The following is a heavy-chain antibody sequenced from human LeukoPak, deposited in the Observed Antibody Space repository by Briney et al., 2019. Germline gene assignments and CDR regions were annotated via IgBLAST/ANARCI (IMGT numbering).Heavy chain of an antibody. J-gene: IGHJ4*02. D-gene: IGHD6-19*01. CDR3: ARPVSSGWYQYYFDY. V-gene: IGHV1-18*01. CDR2: ISAYNGNT. Sequence: ASVKVSCKDSGYTFTSYGISWVRQAPGQGLEWMGWISAYNGNTDYAQKLQGRVTMTTDTYTSTAYMELRSLRSDDTDVYYCARPVSSGWYQYYFDYWGQGTMVTVSS. CDR1: GYTFTSYG.